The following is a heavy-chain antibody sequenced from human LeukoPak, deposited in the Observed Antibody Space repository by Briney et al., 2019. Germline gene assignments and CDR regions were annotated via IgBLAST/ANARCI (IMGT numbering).Heavy chain of an antibody. J-gene: IGHJ6*04. D-gene: IGHD3-10*01. CDR1: GFTFSSNA. CDR3: AKVRTPYYGSGSYTNYYYYGMDV. Sequence: PGGSLRLSCAASGFTFSSNAMSWVRQAPGKGLEWVSAISGSGGSTYYADSVKGRFTISRDNSKNTLYLQMNSLRAEDTAVYYCAKVRTPYYGSGSYTNYYYYGMDVWGKGTTVTVSS. CDR2: ISGSGGST. V-gene: IGHV3-23*01.